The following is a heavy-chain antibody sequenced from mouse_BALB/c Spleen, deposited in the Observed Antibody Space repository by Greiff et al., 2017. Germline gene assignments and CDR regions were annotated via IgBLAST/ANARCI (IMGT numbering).Heavy chain of an antibody. CDR3: ARGYDPYYAMDY. V-gene: IGHV5-6-4*01. CDR2: ISDGGSYT. CDR1: GFTFSSYT. Sequence: EVKLVESGGGLVQPGGSLKLSCAASGFTFSSYTMSWVRQTPEKRLEWVATISDGGSYTYYPDSVKGRLTISRDNAKNNLYLQMSSLKSEDTAMYYCARGYDPYYAMDYWGQGTSVTVSS. J-gene: IGHJ4*01. D-gene: IGHD2-3*01.